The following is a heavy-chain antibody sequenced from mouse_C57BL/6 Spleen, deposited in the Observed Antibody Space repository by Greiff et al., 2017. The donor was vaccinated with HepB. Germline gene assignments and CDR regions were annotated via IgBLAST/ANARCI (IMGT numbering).Heavy chain of an antibody. Sequence: VQLQQPGAELVKPGASVKLSCKASGYTFTSYWMHWVKQRPGQGLEWIGMIHPNSGSTNYNEKFKSKATLTVDKSSSTAYMQLSSLTSEDSAVYYCARDDGYYNYYAMDYWGQGTSVTVSS. CDR2: IHPNSGST. CDR3: ARDDGYYNYYAMDY. J-gene: IGHJ4*01. D-gene: IGHD2-3*01. V-gene: IGHV1-64*01. CDR1: GYTFTSYW.